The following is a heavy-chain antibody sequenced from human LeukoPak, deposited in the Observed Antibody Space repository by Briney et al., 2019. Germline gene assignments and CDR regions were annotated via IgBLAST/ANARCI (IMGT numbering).Heavy chain of an antibody. CDR3: AKGGLRYFDWLGEY. J-gene: IGHJ4*02. CDR1: RFTFSSYA. Sequence: PGRSLRLSCAASRFTFSSYAMHWVRQTPGKGLEWVAVISNDGTNKYYTESGKGGFTISRGNSKNALYLQMNSLRADDTAVYYCAKGGLRYFDWLGEYWGQGTLVTVSS. CDR2: ISNDGTNK. V-gene: IGHV3-30*18. D-gene: IGHD3-9*01.